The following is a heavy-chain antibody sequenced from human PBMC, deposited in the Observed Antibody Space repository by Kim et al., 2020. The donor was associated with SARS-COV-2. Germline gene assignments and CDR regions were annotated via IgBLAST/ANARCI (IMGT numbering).Heavy chain of an antibody. CDR1: GFTFSSYA. CDR3: AHWEGYCSGGSCYRGWFDP. CDR2: ISGSGGST. D-gene: IGHD2-15*01. V-gene: IGHV3-23*01. J-gene: IGHJ5*02. Sequence: GGSLRLSCAASGFTFSSYAMSWVRQAPGKGLEWVSAISGSGGSTYSADSVKGRFTISRDNSKNTLYLQMNSLRAEDTAVYYCAHWEGYCSGGSCYRGWFDPWGQGTLVTVSS.